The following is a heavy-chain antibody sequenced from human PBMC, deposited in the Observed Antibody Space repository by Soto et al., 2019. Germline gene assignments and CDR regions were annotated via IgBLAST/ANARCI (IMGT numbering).Heavy chain of an antibody. J-gene: IGHJ4*02. CDR2: ISGSGAYT. D-gene: IGHD3-10*01. CDR3: AKEGDDYGSGTSFYFDC. CDR1: GFTFSSYA. Sequence: GGSLRLSCAASGFTFSSYAMSWVRQAPGKGLEWVSAISGSGAYTYYADSVKGRFTISRDNSKNTLFLQMNSLRAEDTAVFYCAKEGDDYGSGTSFYFDCWGQGILVTVSS. V-gene: IGHV3-23*01.